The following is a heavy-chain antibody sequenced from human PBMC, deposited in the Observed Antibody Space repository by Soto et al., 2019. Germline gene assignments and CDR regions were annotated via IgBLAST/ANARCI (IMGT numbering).Heavy chain of an antibody. V-gene: IGHV3-33*01. CDR1: GFTFRTYG. CDR3: ARWTGDY. D-gene: IGHD3-9*01. Sequence: PGGSMGLSCAASGFTFRTYGMHWVRQAPGKGLEWVAVIWYDGSNKNYADSVKGRFTISRDNSKNTLYLEMNSLRAEDTAVYYCARWTGDYWGQGTLVTVSS. J-gene: IGHJ4*02. CDR2: IWYDGSNK.